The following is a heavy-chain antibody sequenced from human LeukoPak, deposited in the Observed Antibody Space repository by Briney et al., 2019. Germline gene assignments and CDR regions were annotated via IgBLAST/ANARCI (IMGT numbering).Heavy chain of an antibody. CDR3: TRDQEGSDY. Sequence: GGSLRHSCVASGCTFSTYSMNWVRQAPGKGLESVSYITSSSSAKYYADSVKGRFTISRDNAENSLYLQMNSLRAEDTAVYYCTRDQEGSDYWGQGTLVTVSS. CDR1: GCTFSTYS. V-gene: IGHV3-48*01. CDR2: ITSSSSAK. J-gene: IGHJ4*02.